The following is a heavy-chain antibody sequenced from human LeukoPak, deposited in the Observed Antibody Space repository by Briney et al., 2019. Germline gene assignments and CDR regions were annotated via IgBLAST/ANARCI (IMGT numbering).Heavy chain of an antibody. CDR1: GGSISSYY. Sequence: SETLSLTGTGSGGSISSYYWSWIRQPPGKGLEWIGYIYYSGSTNYNPSLKSRVTISVDTSKNQFSLKRSSVTAADTAVYYCARHACYYDSSGTCNWFDPWGQGTLVTVSS. J-gene: IGHJ5*02. CDR3: ARHACYYDSSGTCNWFDP. D-gene: IGHD3-22*01. CDR2: IYYSGST. V-gene: IGHV4-59*08.